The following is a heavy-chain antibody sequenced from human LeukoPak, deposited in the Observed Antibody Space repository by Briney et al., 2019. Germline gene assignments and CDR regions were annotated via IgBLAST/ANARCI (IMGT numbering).Heavy chain of an antibody. D-gene: IGHD1-7*01. J-gene: IGHJ4*02. V-gene: IGHV3-11*01. Sequence: GGSLRLSCAASGFTFSDYNMRWIRQAPGKGLEWVSCISASGGYIYYADSVKGRFTISRDNAEKSLFLQMNSLRAEDTAVYYCTRITGTSLIDYWGQGTLVTVSS. CDR1: GFTFSDYN. CDR2: ISASGGYI. CDR3: TRITGTSLIDY.